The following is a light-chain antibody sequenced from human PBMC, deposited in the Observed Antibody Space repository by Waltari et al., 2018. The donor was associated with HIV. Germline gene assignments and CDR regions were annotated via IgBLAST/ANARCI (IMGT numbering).Light chain of an antibody. V-gene: IGLV2-8*01. J-gene: IGLJ2*01. Sequence: QSALTQPPSASGSPGQSVTIPCTGTSSDVGAYNYVPWFQQHPGKAPKRMIYDVTKRPSGFPVRFSGSTSGNSASLTVSGLQAEDEADYYCASHAGSKDVFGGGTRLTVL. CDR2: DVT. CDR3: ASHAGSKDV. CDR1: SSDVGAYNY.